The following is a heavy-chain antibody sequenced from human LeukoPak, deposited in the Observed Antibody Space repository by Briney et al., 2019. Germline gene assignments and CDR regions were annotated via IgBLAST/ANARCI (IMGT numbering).Heavy chain of an antibody. Sequence: PGGSLRLSCAASGFTVSSNYMSWVRQAPGKGLEWVSVIYSGGSTYYADSVKGRFTISRDNSKNTLYLQMNSLRAEDTAVYYCARATPYSGSYFVDYWGQGTLVTVSS. CDR3: ARATPYSGSYFVDY. CDR2: IYSGGST. V-gene: IGHV3-53*01. D-gene: IGHD1-26*01. J-gene: IGHJ4*02. CDR1: GFTVSSNY.